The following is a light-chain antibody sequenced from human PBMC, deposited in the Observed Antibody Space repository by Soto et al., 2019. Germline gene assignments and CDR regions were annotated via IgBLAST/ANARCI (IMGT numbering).Light chain of an antibody. CDR1: RSNIGTYT. CDR2: RNH. V-gene: IGLV1-44*01. Sequence: QSVLTQSPSASGTPGQRVTISCSGSRSNIGTYTVNWYQQLPGTAPTLLIYRNHQRPSGVPDRFSGSKSGTSASLAISGPQSDDEDDYYCAAWDDSLRAVVFGGGTKLTVL. J-gene: IGLJ2*01. CDR3: AAWDDSLRAVV.